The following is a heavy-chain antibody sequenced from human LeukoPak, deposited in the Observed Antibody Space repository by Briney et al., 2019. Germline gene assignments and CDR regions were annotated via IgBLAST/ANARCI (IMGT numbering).Heavy chain of an antibody. V-gene: IGHV1-24*01. CDR3: ATESGRDILTGPLHY. CDR1: GYALTELS. CDR2: FDPEGDET. Sequence: ASVKVSCKVSGYALTELSMHWVRQAPGKGLEWMGGFDPEGDETIYAQKFQGRVTMTEDTSTDTAYMELSSLRSEDTAVYYGATESGRDILTGPLHYWGQGTLVTVSS. D-gene: IGHD3-9*01. J-gene: IGHJ4*02.